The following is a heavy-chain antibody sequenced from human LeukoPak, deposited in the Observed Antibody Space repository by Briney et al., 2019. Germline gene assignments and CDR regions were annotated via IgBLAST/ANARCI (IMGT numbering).Heavy chain of an antibody. V-gene: IGHV4-59*01. J-gene: IGHJ5*02. CDR1: GGSISSYY. CDR3: ARWQQLLFDP. D-gene: IGHD6-13*01. CDR2: IYYSGST. Sequence: PSETLSLTCTVSGGSISSYYWSWIRQPPGKGLEWIGYIYYSGSTNYNPSLKSRVTISVDTSKNQFSLRLSSVTAADTAVYYCARWQQLLFDPWGQGTLVTVSS.